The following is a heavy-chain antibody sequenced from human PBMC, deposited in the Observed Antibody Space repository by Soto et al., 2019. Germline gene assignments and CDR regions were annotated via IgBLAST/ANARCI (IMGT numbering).Heavy chain of an antibody. CDR3: ARDPGR. Sequence: SDTLCLTCAVSGGSISSGGYSWSWIRQPPGKGLEWIGYIYHSGSTYYNPSLKSRVTISVDRSKNQFSLKLSSVTAADTAVYYCARDPGRWGQGTLVTVSS. J-gene: IGHJ4*02. V-gene: IGHV4-30-2*01. CDR2: IYHSGST. CDR1: GGSISSGGYS.